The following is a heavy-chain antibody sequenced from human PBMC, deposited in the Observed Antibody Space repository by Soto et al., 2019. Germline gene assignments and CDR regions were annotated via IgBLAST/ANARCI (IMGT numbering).Heavy chain of an antibody. CDR2: ISDDGSNT. CDR3: ARRSPSWAFDI. V-gene: IGHV3-30-3*01. CDR1: GFTFSRHT. J-gene: IGHJ3*02. Sequence: GGSLRLSCAASGFTFSRHTMHWVRQAPGKGLEWVAAISDDGSNTYYADSVKGRFTISRDNSKNTLYLQMNSLRAEDTAVYYCARRSPSWAFDIWGQGTMVTVSS. D-gene: IGHD2-15*01.